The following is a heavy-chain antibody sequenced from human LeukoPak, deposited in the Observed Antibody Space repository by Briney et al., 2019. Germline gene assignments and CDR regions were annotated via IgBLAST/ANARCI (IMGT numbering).Heavy chain of an antibody. CDR3: ARPQEDYYDSRGYQGHAFDI. J-gene: IGHJ3*02. Sequence: SVKVSCKASGGTFSRYAISWVRQAPGQGLEWMGGIIPIFGTANYAQKFQGRVTITTDEPTSTAYMELSSLRSKDTAVYYCARPQEDYYDSRGYQGHAFDIWGQGTMVTVSS. CDR1: GGTFSRYA. D-gene: IGHD3-22*01. CDR2: IIPIFGTA. V-gene: IGHV1-69*05.